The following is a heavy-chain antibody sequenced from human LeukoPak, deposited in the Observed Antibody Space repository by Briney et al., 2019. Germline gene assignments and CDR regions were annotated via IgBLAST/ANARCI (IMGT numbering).Heavy chain of an antibody. J-gene: IGHJ4*02. CDR3: ARGEEKATIHALDS. V-gene: IGHV3-21*01. CDR1: GFTFSSYS. D-gene: IGHD5-24*01. CDR2: ITSTSSYI. Sequence: RGSLRLSCAASGFTFSSYSITWVRQAPGKGLEWVSSITSTSSYINYADSAKGRFTISRDNAKNSVYLQMNSLRAEDTAVYYCARGEEKATIHALDSWGQGTLVTVSS.